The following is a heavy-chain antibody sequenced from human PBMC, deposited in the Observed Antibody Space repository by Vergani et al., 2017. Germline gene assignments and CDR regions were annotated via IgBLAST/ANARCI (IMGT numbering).Heavy chain of an antibody. CDR2: IYYSGST. J-gene: IGHJ4*02. D-gene: IGHD5/OR15-5a*01. CDR3: ATHAVYYYFDY. Sequence: QLRLQESGPGLVKPSETLSLTCTVSGGSISSSSYYWGWIRQPPGKGLEWIGSIYYSGSTYYNPSLKSRVTISVDTSKNQFSLKLSSVTAADTAVYYCATHAVYYYFDYWGQGTLVTVSS. CDR1: GGSISSSSYY. V-gene: IGHV4-39*01.